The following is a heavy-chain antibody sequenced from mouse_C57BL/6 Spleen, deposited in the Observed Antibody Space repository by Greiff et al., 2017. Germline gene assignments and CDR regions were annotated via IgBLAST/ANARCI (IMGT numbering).Heavy chain of an antibody. CDR1: GYTFTSYW. D-gene: IGHD1-1*01. CDR2: IDPSDSYT. Sequence: QVHVKQPGAELVKPGASVKLSCKASGYTFTSYWMQWVKQRPGQGLEWIGEIDPSDSYTNYNQKFKGKATLTVDTSSSTAYMQLSSLTSEDSAVYYCARDYYGSRYFDYWGQGTTLTVSS. J-gene: IGHJ2*01. V-gene: IGHV1-50*01. CDR3: ARDYYGSRYFDY.